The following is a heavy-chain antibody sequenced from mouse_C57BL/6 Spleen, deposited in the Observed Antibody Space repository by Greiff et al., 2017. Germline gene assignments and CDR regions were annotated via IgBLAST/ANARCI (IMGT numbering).Heavy chain of an antibody. CDR3: ARPDYGSSYGAMDY. D-gene: IGHD1-1*01. J-gene: IGHJ4*01. CDR2: ISSGSSTI. CDR1: GFTFSDYG. V-gene: IGHV5-17*01. Sequence: EVQLQQSGGGLVKPGGSLKLSCAASGFTFSDYGMHWVRQAPEKGLEWVAYISSGSSTIYYADTVKGRFTISRDNAKNTLFLQMTSLRSEDTAMYYCARPDYGSSYGAMDYWGQGTSVTVSS.